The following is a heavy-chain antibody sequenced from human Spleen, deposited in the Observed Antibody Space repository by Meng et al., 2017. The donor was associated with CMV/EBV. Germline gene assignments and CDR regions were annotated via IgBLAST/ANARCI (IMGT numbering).Heavy chain of an antibody. CDR3: ARGYGEIDY. Sequence: QVQRPGWGSGLVKPSEILSLAINVAGQSISIYYWSLRRKTAGKGLEWIGRIYSGGTINYNRSLKSPVSMSVDTSKNQFSLKLSSVTAADTVVYYCARGYGEIDYWGQGALVTVSS. CDR2: IYSGGTI. J-gene: IGHJ4*02. CDR1: GQSISIYY. V-gene: IGHV4-4*07. D-gene: IGHD4-17*01.